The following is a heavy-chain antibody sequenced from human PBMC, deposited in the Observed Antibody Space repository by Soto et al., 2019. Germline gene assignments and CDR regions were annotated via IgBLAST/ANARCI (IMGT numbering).Heavy chain of an antibody. CDR1: GGSVTSSY. J-gene: IGHJ4*02. CDR3: ARVLTKVGVLPGEGGFDY. Sequence: PSETLSLTCTVSGGSVTSSYGGWIRQPPGKGLEWIGYIYYTGNTNYNPSLKRRVTISLDTSRSHFSLKLDSVTVADTAVYYCARVLTKVGVLPGEGGFDYWGQGTQVTVSS. D-gene: IGHD2-21*01. CDR2: IYYTGNT. V-gene: IGHV4-59*02.